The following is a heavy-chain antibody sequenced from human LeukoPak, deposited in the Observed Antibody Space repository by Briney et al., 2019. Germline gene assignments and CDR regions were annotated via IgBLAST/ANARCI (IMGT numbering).Heavy chain of an antibody. J-gene: IGHJ3*02. CDR2: IYTSGST. Sequence: SETLSLTCTVSGGSISSGSYYWSWIRQPAGKGLEWIGRIYTSGSTNYNPSLKSRVTISVDTSKNQFSLKLSSVTAADTAVYYCAREVVPAATDAFDIWGQGTMVTVSS. CDR3: AREVVPAATDAFDI. D-gene: IGHD2-2*01. V-gene: IGHV4-61*02. CDR1: GGSISSGSYY.